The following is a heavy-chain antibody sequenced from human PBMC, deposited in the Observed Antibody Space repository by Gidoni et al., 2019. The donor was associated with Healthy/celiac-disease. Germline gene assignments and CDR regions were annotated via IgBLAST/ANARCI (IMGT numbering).Heavy chain of an antibody. D-gene: IGHD4-17*01. Sequence: QVQLVESGGGVVQPGRSLRLSCAASGFTFSSYGMHWVRQAPGKGLGWVAVIWYDGSNKYYADSVKGRFTISRDNSKNTLYLQMNSLRAEDTAVYYCARGHGDYGGPSDYWGQGTLVTVSS. CDR2: IWYDGSNK. CDR1: GFTFSSYG. CDR3: ARGHGDYGGPSDY. V-gene: IGHV3-33*01. J-gene: IGHJ4*02.